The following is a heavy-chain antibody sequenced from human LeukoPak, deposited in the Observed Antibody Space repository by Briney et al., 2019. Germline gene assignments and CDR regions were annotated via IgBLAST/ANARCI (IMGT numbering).Heavy chain of an antibody. V-gene: IGHV3-30*18. CDR2: ISYDGSNK. Sequence: GGSLRLSCAVSGFTFSTYVMLWVRQPPGKGLEWVAVISYDGSNKYYADSVKGRFTISRDNSKNTLYLQMNSLRAEDTAVYHCAKKGATTGDFDYWGQGTLVTVSS. J-gene: IGHJ4*02. D-gene: IGHD1-26*01. CDR1: GFTFSTYV. CDR3: AKKGATTGDFDY.